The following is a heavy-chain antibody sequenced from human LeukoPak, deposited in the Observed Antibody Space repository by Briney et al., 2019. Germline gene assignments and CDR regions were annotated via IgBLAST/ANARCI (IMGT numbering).Heavy chain of an antibody. V-gene: IGHV1-46*01. CDR1: GYTFTSYY. J-gene: IGHJ6*03. D-gene: IGHD3-3*01. CDR3: ARDGVLRFLEWLSSTYYYYMDV. Sequence: GASVKVSCKASGYTFTSYYMHWVRQAPGQGLEWMGIINPSGGSTSYAQKFQGRVTMTRDTSTSTVYMELSSLRSEDTAVYYCARDGVLRFLEWLSSTYYYYMDVWGKGTTVTVSS. CDR2: INPSGGST.